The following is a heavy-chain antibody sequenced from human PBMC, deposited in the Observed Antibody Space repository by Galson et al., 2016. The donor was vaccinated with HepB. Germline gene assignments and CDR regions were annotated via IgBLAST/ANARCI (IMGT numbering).Heavy chain of an antibody. V-gene: IGHV3-23*01. D-gene: IGHD3-22*01. CDR1: GFTFASFA. Sequence: SLRLSCAASGFTFASFAMSWVRQVPGKGLEWVSIISGTGDNTYYADSVKGRFTISGDNSKNTLYLQMNSLRADDTAVYYCAKERDYDSSASDYWGQGTLVTVSS. CDR3: AKERDYDSSASDY. J-gene: IGHJ4*02. CDR2: ISGTGDNT.